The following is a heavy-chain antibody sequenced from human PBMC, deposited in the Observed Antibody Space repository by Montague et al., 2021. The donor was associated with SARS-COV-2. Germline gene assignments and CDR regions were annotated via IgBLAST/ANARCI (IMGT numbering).Heavy chain of an antibody. CDR3: AKDSYYYGLGYGMDA. Sequence: SLRLSCPASGFTFSNSAMNWVRQAPGKGLEWVSGSSGSDGGTHYADSVKGRFTISRDNSKNVLYLQMNSLRAEDTALYYCAKDSYYYGLGYGMDAWGQGTTVTVSS. CDR2: SSGSDGGT. J-gene: IGHJ6*02. D-gene: IGHD3-10*01. CDR1: GFTFSNSA. V-gene: IGHV3-23*01.